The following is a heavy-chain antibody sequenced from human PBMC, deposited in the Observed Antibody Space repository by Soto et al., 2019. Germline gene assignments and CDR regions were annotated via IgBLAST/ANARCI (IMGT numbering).Heavy chain of an antibody. J-gene: IGHJ4*02. Sequence: EVQLVESGGGLIQPGGSLRLSCAASGFTVSSNYMSWVRQAPGKGLEWVSVIYSGGSTYYADSVKGRFTISRDNSKNTLSLQMNIRRDEATAVYYCARNYYDSGGGFDYWGQGTLVTVSS. CDR2: IYSGGST. CDR1: GFTVSSNY. CDR3: ARNYYDSGGGFDY. V-gene: IGHV3-53*01. D-gene: IGHD3-22*01.